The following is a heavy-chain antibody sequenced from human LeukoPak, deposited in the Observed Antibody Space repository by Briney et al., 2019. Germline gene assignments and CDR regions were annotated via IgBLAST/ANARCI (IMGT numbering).Heavy chain of an antibody. J-gene: IGHJ3*02. V-gene: IGHV4-38-2*01. CDR2: FYHSGST. Sequence: PSETLSLTCAVSGYSISSGYYWGWIRQPPGKGLEWIGSFYHSGSTYYNPSLKSRVTISVDTSKNQFSLKLSSVTAADTAVYYCARRRLSGVPAATNHDAFDIWGQGTMVTVSS. D-gene: IGHD2-2*01. CDR3: ARRRLSGVPAATNHDAFDI. CDR1: GYSISSGYY.